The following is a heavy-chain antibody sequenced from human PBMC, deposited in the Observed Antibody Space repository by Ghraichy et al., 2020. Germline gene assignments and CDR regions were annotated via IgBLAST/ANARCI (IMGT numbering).Heavy chain of an antibody. CDR3: ARENYYERSGYGPFDY. CDR2: IYTGGSR. J-gene: IGHJ4*02. V-gene: IGHV3-53*01. CDR1: GFSVSSNY. Sequence: SLRLSCAASGFSVSSNYMSWVRQAPGKGLEWVSVIYTGGSRYSADSVKGRFTISRDNSKNTLYLQMNSLRAEDTAVYYCARENYYERSGYGPFDYWGQGTLVTVSS. D-gene: IGHD3-22*01.